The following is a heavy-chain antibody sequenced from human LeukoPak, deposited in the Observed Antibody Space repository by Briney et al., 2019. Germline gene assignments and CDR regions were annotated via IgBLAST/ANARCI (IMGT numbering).Heavy chain of an antibody. V-gene: IGHV3-23*01. CDR2: ISGSGGST. D-gene: IGHD6-13*01. J-gene: IGHJ4*02. CDR1: GFTFSSYA. CDR3: AKATQQLVRKLYFDY. Sequence: GGSLRLSCAASGFTFSSYAMSWVRQAPGKGLEWVSAISGSGGSTYYADSVKGRFTISRDNSKDTLYLQMNSLRAEDTAVYYCAKATQQLVRKLYFDYWGQGTLVTVSS.